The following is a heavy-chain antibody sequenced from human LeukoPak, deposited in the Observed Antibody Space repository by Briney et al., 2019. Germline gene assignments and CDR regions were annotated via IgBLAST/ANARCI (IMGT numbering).Heavy chain of an antibody. CDR2: ISYDGSNK. J-gene: IGHJ4*02. CDR3: ASDYMTTVTTIDY. V-gene: IGHV3-30*03. D-gene: IGHD4-17*01. Sequence: GGSLRLSCAASGFTFSSYGMHWVRQAPGKGLEWVAVISYDGSNKYYADSVKGRFTISRDNSKNTLYLQMNSLRAEDTAVYYCASDYMTTVTTIDYWGQGTLVTVSA. CDR1: GFTFSSYG.